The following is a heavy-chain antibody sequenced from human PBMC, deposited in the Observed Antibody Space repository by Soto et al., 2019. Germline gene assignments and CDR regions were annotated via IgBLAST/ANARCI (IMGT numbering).Heavy chain of an antibody. CDR1: GYTFTSYG. V-gene: IGHV1-18*01. J-gene: IGHJ4*02. CDR2: ISAYNGNT. D-gene: IGHD1-26*01. Sequence: QVQLVQSGAEVKKPGASVKVSCKASGYTFTSYGISWVRQAPGQGLEGMGWISAYNGNTNYAQKLQGRVTMTTDPSTSTAYMELRSLRSYDTAVYYCARDRGSYALDYWGQGTLVTVSS. CDR3: ARDRGSYALDY.